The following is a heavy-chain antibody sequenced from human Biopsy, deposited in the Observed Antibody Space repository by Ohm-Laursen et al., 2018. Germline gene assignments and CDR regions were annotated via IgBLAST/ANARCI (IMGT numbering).Heavy chain of an antibody. V-gene: IGHV1-18*01. CDR2: ISGYNGNT. CDR1: GYKFTSYG. Sequence: ASVKVSCKASGYKFTSYGMSWVRQAPGQGFEWMGRISGYNGNTNYAQKFQGRITMTIDAATSTGYMDLRSLKSDDTPVYYCARIAAAGWDDYWGQGTLVTVSS. J-gene: IGHJ4*02. D-gene: IGHD6-25*01. CDR3: ARIAAAGWDDY.